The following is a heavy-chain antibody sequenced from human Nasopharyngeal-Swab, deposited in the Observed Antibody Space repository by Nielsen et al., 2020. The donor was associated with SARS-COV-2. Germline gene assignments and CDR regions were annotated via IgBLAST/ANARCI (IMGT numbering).Heavy chain of an antibody. CDR2: IYHSGST. J-gene: IGHJ4*02. CDR1: GGSISSGGYS. CDR3: ARGQLWFDY. D-gene: IGHD3-10*01. Sequence: SETLSLTCAISGGSISSGGYSWSWIRQPPGKGLEWIGYIYHSGSTYYNPSLKSRVTISVDRSKNQFSLKLSSVTAADTAVYYCARGQLWFDYWGQGTLVTVSS. V-gene: IGHV4-30-2*01.